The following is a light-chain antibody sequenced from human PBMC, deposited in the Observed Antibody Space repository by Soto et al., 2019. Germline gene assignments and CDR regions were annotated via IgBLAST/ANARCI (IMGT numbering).Light chain of an antibody. Sequence: EIVMTHSPATLSVSPGERATLSCRASQSVSSNLAWYQQKPGQAPRLLVYGASTRPTGIPTRFSGSGSGTEFTLTISSLQSEDFAVYYCQQYNNWPLWTFGQGTMVDIK. V-gene: IGKV3-15*01. CDR1: QSVSSN. J-gene: IGKJ1*01. CDR2: GAS. CDR3: QQYNNWPLWT.